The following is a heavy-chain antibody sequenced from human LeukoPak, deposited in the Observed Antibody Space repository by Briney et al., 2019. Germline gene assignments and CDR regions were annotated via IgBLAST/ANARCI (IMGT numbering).Heavy chain of an antibody. J-gene: IGHJ4*02. V-gene: IGHV3-21*01. CDR1: GFTFSSYS. Sequence: GGSPRLSCAASGFTFSSYSMNWVRQAPGKGLEWVSSISSSSSYIYYADSVKGRFTISRDNAKNSLYLQMNSLRAEDTAVYYCATASRGYSYGWDFDYWGQGTLVTVSS. CDR3: ATASRGYSYGWDFDY. D-gene: IGHD5-18*01. CDR2: ISSSSSYI.